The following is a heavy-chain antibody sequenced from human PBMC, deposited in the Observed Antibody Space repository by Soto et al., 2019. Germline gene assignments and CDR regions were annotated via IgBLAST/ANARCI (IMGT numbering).Heavy chain of an antibody. CDR3: ARDPRYDYFWGSYRSLYYYYMDV. Sequence: ASVKVSCKASGYTFTSYGISWVRQAPGQGLEWTGWISAYNGNTNYAQKLQGRVTMTTDTSTSTAYMELRSLRSDDTAVYYCARDPRYDYFWGSYRSLYYYYMDVWGKGTTVTVSS. D-gene: IGHD3-16*02. J-gene: IGHJ6*03. CDR1: GYTFTSYG. V-gene: IGHV1-18*01. CDR2: ISAYNGNT.